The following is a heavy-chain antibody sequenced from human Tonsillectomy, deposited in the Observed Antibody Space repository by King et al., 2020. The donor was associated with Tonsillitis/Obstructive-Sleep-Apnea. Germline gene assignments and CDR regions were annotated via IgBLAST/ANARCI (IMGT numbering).Heavy chain of an antibody. CDR2: INCNSGVT. J-gene: IGHJ5*02. Sequence: VQLVESGAEVKKPGASVKVSCKPSGYTFTGYYIHWVRQDPGQGLEWMGWINCNSGVTNYTQKFQGRVTMTRETSISTAYMELSRLRSDDTAVYYCARERYNSAFDPWGQGTLVTVSS. CDR1: GYTFTGYY. V-gene: IGHV1-2*02. CDR3: ARERYNSAFDP. D-gene: IGHD6-19*01.